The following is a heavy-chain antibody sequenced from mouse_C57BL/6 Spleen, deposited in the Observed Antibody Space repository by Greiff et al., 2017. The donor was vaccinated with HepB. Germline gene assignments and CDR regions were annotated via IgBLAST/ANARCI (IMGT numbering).Heavy chain of an antibody. V-gene: IGHV5-17*01. CDR3: ATSEYYGSSGVYFDY. D-gene: IGHD1-1*01. CDR2: ISSGSSTI. Sequence: EVKLVESGGGLVKPGGSLKLSCAASGFTFSDYGMHWVRQAPEKGLEWVAYISSGSSTIYYADTVKGRFTISRDNAKNTLFLQMTSLRSEDTAMYYCATSEYYGSSGVYFDYWGQGTTLTVSS. CDR1: GFTFSDYG. J-gene: IGHJ2*01.